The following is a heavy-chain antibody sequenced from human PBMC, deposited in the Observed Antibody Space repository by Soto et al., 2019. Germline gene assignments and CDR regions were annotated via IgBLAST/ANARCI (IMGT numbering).Heavy chain of an antibody. CDR1: GYTFTSYY. Sequence: ASVKVSCKASGYTFTSYYMHWVRQAPGQGLEWMGIINPSGGSTSYAQKFQGRVTMTRDTSTSTVYMELSSLRSEDTAVYYCARAHTIFGVVITLDYWGQGTLVTVSS. CDR2: INPSGGST. V-gene: IGHV1-46*01. CDR3: ARAHTIFGVVITLDY. J-gene: IGHJ4*02. D-gene: IGHD3-3*01.